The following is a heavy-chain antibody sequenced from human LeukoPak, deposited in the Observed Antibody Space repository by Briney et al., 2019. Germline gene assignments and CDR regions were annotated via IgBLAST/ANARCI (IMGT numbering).Heavy chain of an antibody. CDR3: AKNGDRGAYCTGGTCYPYFYHYMDV. Sequence: LPGGSLRLSCAVSGFNFKNYALNWVRQAPGKGLEWVSAISGSGGTHYADSVKGRFTISRDRSKSTLYLQMNSLRAEDTAVYYCAKNGDRGAYCTGGTCYPYFYHYMDVWGKGTTVTISS. CDR2: ISGSGGT. J-gene: IGHJ6*03. CDR1: GFNFKNYA. D-gene: IGHD2-15*01. V-gene: IGHV3-23*01.